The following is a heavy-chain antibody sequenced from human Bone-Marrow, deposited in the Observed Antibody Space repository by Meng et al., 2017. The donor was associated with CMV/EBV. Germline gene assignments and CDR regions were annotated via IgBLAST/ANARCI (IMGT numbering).Heavy chain of an antibody. CDR3: ARDLIAVVSNYGMDV. CDR2: INHSGST. V-gene: IGHV4-34*01. J-gene: IGHJ6*02. D-gene: IGHD6-19*01. CDR1: GGSFSGYY. Sequence: SETLSLTCAVYGGSFSGYYWSWIRQPPGKGLEWIGEINHSGSTNYNPSLKSRVTISVDTSKNQFSLKLSSVTAADTAVYYCARDLIAVVSNYGMDVWGQGTTVTVSS.